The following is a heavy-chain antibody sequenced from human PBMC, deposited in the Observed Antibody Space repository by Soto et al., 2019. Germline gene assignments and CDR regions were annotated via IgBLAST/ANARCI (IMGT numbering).Heavy chain of an antibody. Sequence: QVQLVQSGAEVKKPGASVKVSCKASGYTFTGYYMHWVRQAPGQGLEWMGWINPKSGGTKYAQKFQGWVTMTRDTSISTAYMDLSRLRSDDTAVYYCARGGSNLPLSGSYYKGVDYWGQGTLVTVSS. D-gene: IGHD1-26*01. CDR3: ARGGSNLPLSGSYYKGVDY. V-gene: IGHV1-2*04. J-gene: IGHJ4*02. CDR1: GYTFTGYY. CDR2: INPKSGGT.